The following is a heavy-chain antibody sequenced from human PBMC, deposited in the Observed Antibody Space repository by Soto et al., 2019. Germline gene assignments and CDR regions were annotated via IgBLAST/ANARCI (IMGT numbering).Heavy chain of an antibody. CDR3: ARDQMPGVGAFDI. D-gene: IGHD2-2*01. Sequence: GASVKVSCKASGYTFTGYATHWVRQAPGQRLEWMGWINAGNGNTKYSQKFQGRVTITRDTSASTAYMELSSLRSEDTAVYYCARDQMPGVGAFDIWGQGAMVTVSS. V-gene: IGHV1-3*01. J-gene: IGHJ3*02. CDR1: GYTFTGYA. CDR2: INAGNGNT.